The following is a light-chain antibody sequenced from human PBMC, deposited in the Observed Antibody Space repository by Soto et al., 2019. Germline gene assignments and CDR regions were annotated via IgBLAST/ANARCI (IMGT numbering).Light chain of an antibody. CDR1: SSDVGGYNY. V-gene: IGLV2-11*01. J-gene: IGLJ1*01. Sequence: QSALTQPRSVSGSPGQSVTISCTGTSSDVGGYNYVSWYQQHPGKAPKLMIYDVSKRPSGVPDRFSGSKSGNTASLTISGLQAEDEADYYCCSYAGSHGYVFGTGTKVTGL. CDR3: CSYAGSHGYV. CDR2: DVS.